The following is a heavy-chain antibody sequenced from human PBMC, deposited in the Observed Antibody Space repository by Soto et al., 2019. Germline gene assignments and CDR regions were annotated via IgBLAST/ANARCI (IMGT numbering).Heavy chain of an antibody. CDR1: GFTFSSYA. V-gene: IGHV3-23*01. J-gene: IGHJ4*02. D-gene: IGHD3-9*01. CDR3: EKFRSDDILTGYYLRDY. Sequence: GGSLRLSCAASGFTFSSYAMSWVRQAPGKGLEWVSAISGSGGSTYYADSVKGRFTISRDNSKNTLYLQMNSLRAEDTAVYYCEKFRSDDILTGYYLRDYWGQGTLVTVSS. CDR2: ISGSGGST.